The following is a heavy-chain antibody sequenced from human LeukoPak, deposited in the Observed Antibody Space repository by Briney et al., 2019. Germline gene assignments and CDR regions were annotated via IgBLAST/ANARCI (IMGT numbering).Heavy chain of an antibody. CDR2: IIPIFGTA. J-gene: IGHJ6*03. CDR3: ARAPPTSSSWTAKRNYYYMDV. V-gene: IGHV1-69*05. Sequence: ASVKVSCKASGGTFSSYAISWVRQAPGQGLEWMGGIIPIFGTANYAQKFQGRVTITTDESTSTAYMELSSLRSEDTAVYYCARAPPTSSSWTAKRNYYYMDVWGKGTTVTVSS. CDR1: GGTFSSYA. D-gene: IGHD6-13*01.